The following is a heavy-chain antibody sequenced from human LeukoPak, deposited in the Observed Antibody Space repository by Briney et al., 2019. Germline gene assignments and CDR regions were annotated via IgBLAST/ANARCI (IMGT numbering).Heavy chain of an antibody. V-gene: IGHV4-39*07. J-gene: IGHJ4*02. CDR3: ARGWATSEYYFDY. D-gene: IGHD6-13*01. Sequence: SETLSLTCTVSGGSISSSSYYWGWIRQPPGKGLEWIGSIYYSGSTYYNPSLKSRVTISVDTSKNQFSLQLNSVTPEDTAVYYCARGWATSEYYFDYWGQGTLVTVSS. CDR2: IYYSGST. CDR1: GGSISSSSYY.